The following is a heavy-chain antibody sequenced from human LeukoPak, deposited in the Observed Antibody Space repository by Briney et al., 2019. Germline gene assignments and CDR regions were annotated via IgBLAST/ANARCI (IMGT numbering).Heavy chain of an antibody. V-gene: IGHV3-23*01. J-gene: IGHJ4*02. D-gene: IGHD3-9*01. CDR1: GLTFSSYA. CDR2: ISGSGGST. Sequence: GGSLRLSCAASGLTFSSYAMSWVRQAPGKGLEWVSAISGSGGSTYYADSVKGRFTISRDNSKNTLYLQMNSLRAEDTAVYYCAKGLYYLTGYYDYWGQGTLVTVSS. CDR3: AKGLYYLTGYYDY.